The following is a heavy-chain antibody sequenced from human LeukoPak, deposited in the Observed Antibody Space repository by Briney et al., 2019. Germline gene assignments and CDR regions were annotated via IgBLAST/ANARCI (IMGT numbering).Heavy chain of an antibody. CDR1: GDSTVGYY. J-gene: IGHJ3*02. V-gene: IGHV4-59*12. D-gene: IGHD3-22*01. CDR3: ASGKYYYDDSASVNRASRTAYHI. CDR2: VYRSGQS. Sequence: SETLSLTCSLSGDSTVGYYWGWIRQSPGRAPEWLAYVYRSGQSDYNSSLRGRVTVSLDRSKTQVSLRLRSLTAADTAIYYCASGKYYYDDSASVNRASRTAYHIWAQGTMVLVSS.